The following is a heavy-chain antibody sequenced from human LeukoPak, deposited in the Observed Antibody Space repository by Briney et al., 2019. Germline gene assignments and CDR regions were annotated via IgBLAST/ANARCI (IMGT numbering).Heavy chain of an antibody. CDR2: IYSGGST. CDR1: GSTVSRNY. Sequence: TGGSLRLSCAASGSTVSRNYMSWVRQAPGKGLEWVSVIYSGGSTYADSVKGRFTISRDNSKNTLYLQMNSLRAEDTAVYYCAREYSSSWFIFDYWGQGTLVTVSS. V-gene: IGHV3-66*01. CDR3: AREYSSSWFIFDY. J-gene: IGHJ4*02. D-gene: IGHD6-13*01.